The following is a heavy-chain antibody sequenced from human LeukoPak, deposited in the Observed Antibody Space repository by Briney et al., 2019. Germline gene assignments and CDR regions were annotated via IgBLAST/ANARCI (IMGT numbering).Heavy chain of an antibody. CDR3: AREGGYCSSTSCYEDYYYYYMDV. D-gene: IGHD2-2*01. Sequence: SQTLSLTCAISGDSVSSNSAAWNWIRQSPSRGLEWLGRTYYRSKWYNDYAVSVKSRITINPDTSKNQFSLQLNSVTPEDTAVYYCAREGGYCSSTSCYEDYYYYYMDVWGKGTTVTVSS. J-gene: IGHJ6*03. CDR1: GDSVSSNSAA. V-gene: IGHV6-1*01. CDR2: TYYRSKWYN.